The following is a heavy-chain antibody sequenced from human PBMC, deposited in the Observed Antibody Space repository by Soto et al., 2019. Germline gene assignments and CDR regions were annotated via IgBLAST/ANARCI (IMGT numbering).Heavy chain of an antibody. CDR1: GYTFTSYA. CDR2: INAGNGNT. CDR3: VGRRDGYHFWYFDL. V-gene: IGHV1-3*01. J-gene: IGHJ2*01. D-gene: IGHD5-12*01. Sequence: ASVKVSCKASGYTFTSYAMHWVRQAPGQRLEWMGWINAGNGNTKYSQKFQGRVTITRDTSASTAYMELSSLRSEDTAVYYCVGRRDGYHFWYFDLWGRGTLVTVSS.